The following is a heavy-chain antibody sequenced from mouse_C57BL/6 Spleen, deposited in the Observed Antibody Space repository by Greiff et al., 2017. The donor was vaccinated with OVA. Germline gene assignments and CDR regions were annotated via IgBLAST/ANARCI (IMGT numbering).Heavy chain of an antibody. CDR1: GFTFTDYY. CDR3: VKAEDYYGSVAY. Sequence: EVKVVESGGGLVQPGASLRLSCAASGFTFTDYYMSWVRQPPGQAPEWLALIRNKANGYTTEYTASVKGRFTISRDNSQNILYLQMNTLRAEDRATYYCVKAEDYYGSVAYWGQGTLVTVSA. J-gene: IGHJ3*01. CDR2: IRNKANGYTT. D-gene: IGHD1-1*01. V-gene: IGHV7-4*01.